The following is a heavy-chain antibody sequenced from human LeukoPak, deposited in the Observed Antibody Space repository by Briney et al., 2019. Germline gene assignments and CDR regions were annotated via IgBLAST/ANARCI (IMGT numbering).Heavy chain of an antibody. CDR3: AKNAAAAGVKWLDP. Sequence: GRSLRLSCAASGLTFGSYGIHWVRQAPGKGLEWVAVISFDGRSKYYADSVKGRFTISRDNSKNTLYLQMNSLRAEDTAVYYCAKNAAAAGVKWLDPWGQGTLVTVSS. CDR2: ISFDGRSK. J-gene: IGHJ5*02. V-gene: IGHV3-30*18. D-gene: IGHD6-13*01. CDR1: GLTFGSYG.